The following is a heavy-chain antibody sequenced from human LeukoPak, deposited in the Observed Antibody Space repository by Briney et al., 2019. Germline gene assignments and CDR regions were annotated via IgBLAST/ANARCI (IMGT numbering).Heavy chain of an antibody. CDR3: TREAPTTVTTLDY. D-gene: IGHD4-17*01. CDR2: ISSSSRTI. V-gene: IGHV3-48*01. CDR1: GFTFSSYN. J-gene: IGHJ4*02. Sequence: GGSLRLSCAASGFTFSSYNMNWVRQAPGKGLEWVSHISSSSRTIYYADPVKGRFTISRDNAKNSLYLQMNSLRAEDTAVYYCTREAPTTVTTLDYWGRGTLVTVPS.